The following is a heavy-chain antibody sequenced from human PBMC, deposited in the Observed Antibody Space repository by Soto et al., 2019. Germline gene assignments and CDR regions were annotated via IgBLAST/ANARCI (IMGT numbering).Heavy chain of an antibody. CDR2: INPKTGDT. Sequence: QVQLVQSGAEVKKPGASVKVSCKASRYTFTGYYLHWVRQAPGQGLEWMGWINPKTGDTTYAQKFQGRVPLTRETSISTAYMELGRLGSDDTAVYYCARDNSGIEYGDFDYWGQGTLVTVSS. V-gene: IGHV1-2*02. D-gene: IGHD1-26*01. CDR1: RYTFTGYY. J-gene: IGHJ4*02. CDR3: ARDNSGIEYGDFDY.